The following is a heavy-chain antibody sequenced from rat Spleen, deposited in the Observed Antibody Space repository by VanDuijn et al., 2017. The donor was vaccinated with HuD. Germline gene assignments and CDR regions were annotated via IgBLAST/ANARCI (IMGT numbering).Heavy chain of an antibody. CDR1: GYSITSSYR. CDR2: INSAGST. CDR3: ARSYVYYGVLLRETCFDH. Sequence: EVQLQESGPGLVKPSQSLSLTCSVTGYSITSSYRWNWIRKFPGNKLEWMGYINSAGSTNYNPSLKSRISITRDTSKNQFFLQLNSVTTEDTATYYCARSYVYYGVLLRETCFDHWGQGVMVTVSS. J-gene: IGHJ2*01. V-gene: IGHV3-3*01. D-gene: IGHD1-6*01.